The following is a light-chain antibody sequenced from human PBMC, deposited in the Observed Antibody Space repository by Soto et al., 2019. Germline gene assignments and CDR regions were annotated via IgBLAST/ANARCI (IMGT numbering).Light chain of an antibody. V-gene: IGKV3-20*01. Sequence: IVLTHSPGTLSLSPGDRATLSCRASQTVSNNYLAWCQQKPGQAPRVIMYGASRRATGIPDRFSGSGSGTDFTLTISRLEPEDFAVYYCQQYGSSGTFGQGTKVDI. CDR1: QTVSNNY. J-gene: IGKJ1*01. CDR3: QQYGSSGT. CDR2: GAS.